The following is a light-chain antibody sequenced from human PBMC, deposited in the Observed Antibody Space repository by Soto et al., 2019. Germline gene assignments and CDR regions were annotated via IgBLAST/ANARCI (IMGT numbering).Light chain of an antibody. CDR3: QQYKNWPPWT. V-gene: IGKV3-15*01. CDR2: VAS. J-gene: IGKJ1*01. CDR1: QSVSSN. Sequence: EIVMTQSPATLPVSPGERATLSCRASQSVSSNLAWYQQNPGRAPRLLIYVASTRATGIPARVRGSGTGTEFALTISILQSEYFAVYDCQQYKNWPPWTFGQGTKVDIK.